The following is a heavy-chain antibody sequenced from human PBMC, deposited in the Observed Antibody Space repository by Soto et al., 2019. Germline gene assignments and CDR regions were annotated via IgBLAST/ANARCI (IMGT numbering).Heavy chain of an antibody. CDR3: AKSAGRRSTVTITDY. Sequence: GGSLRLSCAASGFTFSSYGMHWVRQAPGKGLEWVAVISYDGSNKYYADSVKGRFTISRDNSKNTLYLQMNSLRAEDTAVYYCAKSAGRRSTVTITDYWGQGTLVTVSS. CDR1: GFTFSSYG. CDR2: ISYDGSNK. J-gene: IGHJ4*02. V-gene: IGHV3-30*18. D-gene: IGHD4-17*01.